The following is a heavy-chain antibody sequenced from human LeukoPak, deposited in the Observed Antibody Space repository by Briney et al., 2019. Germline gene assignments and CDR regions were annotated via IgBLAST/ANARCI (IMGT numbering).Heavy chain of an antibody. D-gene: IGHD4-17*01. J-gene: IGHJ4*02. CDR1: GFTFSRYG. CDR3: ARGGDYGVKIDY. V-gene: IGHV3-23*01. Sequence: GGTLRLSCAASGFTFSRYGMSWVRQAPGKGLEWVSGISASGGSTYYADSVKGRFTISRDNSKNTLDLQMNSLRADDTAVYYCARGGDYGVKIDYWGQGTLVTVSS. CDR2: ISASGGST.